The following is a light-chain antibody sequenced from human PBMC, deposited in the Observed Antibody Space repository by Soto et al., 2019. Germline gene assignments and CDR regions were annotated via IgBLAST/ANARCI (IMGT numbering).Light chain of an antibody. V-gene: IGKV3-11*01. CDR1: QSVTTF. Sequence: EIILTQSPATLSLSPGERATLSCRASQSVTTFLAWYQQIPGQSPRLLVYDVSNRATGIPARFSGSGSVQEFTLTISSLEPEDVAVYYCPQRITWPLTFGGGTKVEIK. CDR3: PQRITWPLT. J-gene: IGKJ4*01. CDR2: DVS.